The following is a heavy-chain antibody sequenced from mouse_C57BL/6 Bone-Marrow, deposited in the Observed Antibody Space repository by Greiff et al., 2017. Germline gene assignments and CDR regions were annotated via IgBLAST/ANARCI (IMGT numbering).Heavy chain of an antibody. V-gene: IGHV1-82*01. CDR3: ARDYYGSSYGD. Sequence: QVQLQQSGPELVKPGASVKISCKASGYAFSSSWMNWVKQRPGKGLEWIGRIYPGDGDTNYNGKFKGKATLTADKTSSTAYLQLSSLTSEDSAVXFCARDYYGSSYGDWGQGTALTVSS. J-gene: IGHJ2*01. CDR2: IYPGDGDT. CDR1: GYAFSSSW. D-gene: IGHD1-1*01.